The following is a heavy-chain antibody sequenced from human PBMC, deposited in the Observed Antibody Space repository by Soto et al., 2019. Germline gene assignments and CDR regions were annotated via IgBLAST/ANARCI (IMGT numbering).Heavy chain of an antibody. CDR1: GYSISSSNW. V-gene: IGHV4-28*01. J-gene: IGHJ5*02. CDR2: INYSGST. D-gene: IGHD6-13*01. Sequence: PSETLSLTCAVSGYSISSSNWWGWIRQPPGRGLEWIGYINYSGSTYYNPSLKSRVTMSVDTSKNQFSLKLSSVTAVDTAVYYCAKIASSGRGPWFDPWGQGTLVT. CDR3: AKIASSGRGPWFDP.